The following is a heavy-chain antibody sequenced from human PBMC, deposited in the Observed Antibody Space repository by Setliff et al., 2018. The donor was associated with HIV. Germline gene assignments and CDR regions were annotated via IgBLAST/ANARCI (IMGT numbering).Heavy chain of an antibody. J-gene: IGHJ6*03. CDR1: GYTFTGYY. V-gene: IGHV1-46*03. CDR2: INPNSGST. D-gene: IGHD1-20*01. CDR3: AREARYQDRYYYYMDV. Sequence: ASVKVSCKASGYTFTGYYMHWVRQAPGQGLEWMGRINPNSGSTTYAQKFQGRVTMTRDTSASTVYMELSSLRSEDTAVYYCAREARYQDRYYYYMDVWGKGTTVTVSS.